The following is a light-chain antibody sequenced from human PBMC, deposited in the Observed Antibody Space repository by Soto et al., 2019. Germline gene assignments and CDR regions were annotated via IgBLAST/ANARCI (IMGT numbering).Light chain of an antibody. Sequence: EIVLTQSPGSLSLSPGEGATISCRASQSVSTTYLAWYQLKPGQAPRLVIYATSSRAAGIPDRFRGSGSGTEFNLTISSLEPEDVGVYFCKQYGNSPPYSFGQGTKLEIK. V-gene: IGKV3-20*01. CDR3: KQYGNSPPYS. J-gene: IGKJ2*03. CDR1: QSVSTTY. CDR2: ATS.